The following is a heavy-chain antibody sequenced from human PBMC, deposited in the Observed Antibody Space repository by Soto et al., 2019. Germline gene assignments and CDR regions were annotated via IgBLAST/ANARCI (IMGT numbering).Heavy chain of an antibody. CDR2: ISAYNGNT. V-gene: IGHV1-18*01. CDR3: ARVGPDSSGWGGNWFDP. Sequence: ASVKVSCKASGYTFTSYGISWVRRAPGQGLEWMGWISAYNGNTNYAQKLQGRVTMTTDTSTSTAYMELRSLRSDDTAVYYCARVGPDSSGWGGNWFDPWGQGTLVTVSS. J-gene: IGHJ5*02. D-gene: IGHD6-19*01. CDR1: GYTFTSYG.